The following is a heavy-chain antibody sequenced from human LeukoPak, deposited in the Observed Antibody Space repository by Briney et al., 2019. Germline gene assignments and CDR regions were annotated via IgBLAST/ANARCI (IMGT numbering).Heavy chain of an antibody. CDR3: ARDDGYSYRKGVDRFVY. Sequence: GASVKVSCKASGYTFMSYGISWVRQAPGQGLEWMGWISAYDGNTNYVQKLQGRVTMTIDTSTSSAYMDLRSLRSDDTAVYYCARDDGYSYRKGVDRFVYWGQGTLVTVSS. V-gene: IGHV1-18*01. J-gene: IGHJ4*02. D-gene: IGHD5-18*01. CDR1: GYTFMSYG. CDR2: ISAYDGNT.